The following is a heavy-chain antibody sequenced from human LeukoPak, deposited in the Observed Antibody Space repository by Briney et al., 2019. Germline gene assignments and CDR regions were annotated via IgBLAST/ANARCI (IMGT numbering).Heavy chain of an antibody. J-gene: IGHJ5*02. V-gene: IGHV4-31*03. Sequence: SETLSLTCTVSGGSISSGGYYWSWIRQYPGKGLEWIGYIYYSGSTYYNPSLKSRVTISVDTSKNQFSLKLSSVTAADTAVYYWARDVLGIAAAGIVSWGQGTLVTVSS. CDR3: ARDVLGIAAAGIVS. CDR1: GGSISSGGYY. D-gene: IGHD6-13*01. CDR2: IYYSGST.